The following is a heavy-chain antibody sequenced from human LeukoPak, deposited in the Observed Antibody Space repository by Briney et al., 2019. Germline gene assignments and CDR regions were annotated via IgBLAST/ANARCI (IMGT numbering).Heavy chain of an antibody. J-gene: IGHJ3*02. Sequence: ASLKVSGKASGGTFSSYAISGVGQAPGQGLGWRGRIIPILGIANYAQKFQGRVTITADKSTSTAYMELSSLRSEDTAVYYCALEGGSTHDAFDIWGQGTMVTVSS. V-gene: IGHV1-69*04. CDR1: GGTFSSYA. D-gene: IGHD6-13*01. CDR2: IIPILGIA. CDR3: ALEGGSTHDAFDI.